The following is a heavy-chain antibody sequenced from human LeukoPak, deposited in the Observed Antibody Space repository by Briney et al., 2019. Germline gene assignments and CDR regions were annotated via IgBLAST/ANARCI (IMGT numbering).Heavy chain of an antibody. Sequence: GGSLRLSCAASGFTVSSNYMSWVRQAPGKGLEWVSVIYSGGSTYYADSVKGRFTISRDNSKNTLYLQMNSLRAEDTAVYYCARGYYDILTGYPTPFDYWGQGTLVTVSS. CDR1: GFTVSSNY. J-gene: IGHJ4*02. D-gene: IGHD3-9*01. V-gene: IGHV3-66*01. CDR2: IYSGGST. CDR3: ARGYYDILTGYPTPFDY.